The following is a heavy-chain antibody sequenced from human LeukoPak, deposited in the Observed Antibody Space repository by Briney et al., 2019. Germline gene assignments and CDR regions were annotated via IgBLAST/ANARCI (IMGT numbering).Heavy chain of an antibody. V-gene: IGHV1-2*02. D-gene: IGHD3-22*01. J-gene: IGHJ5*02. CDR1: GYTFTGYY. CDR2: INPNSGGT. CDR3: ARDLWYYYDSSGYPENWFDP. Sequence: ASVKVSCKASGYTFTGYYMHWVRQAPGQGLEWMGWINPNSGGTNYAQKFQGRVTMTRDTSISTAYMELSRLRSDDTAVYYCARDLWYYYDSSGYPENWFDPWGQGTLVTVSS.